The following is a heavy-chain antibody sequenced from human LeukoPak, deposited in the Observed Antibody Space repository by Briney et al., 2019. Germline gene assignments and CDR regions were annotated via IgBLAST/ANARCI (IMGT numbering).Heavy chain of an antibody. CDR2: IHHSGST. V-gene: IGHV4-4*02. CDR3: ARVVDSRGTYYYDTSGYYLDY. Sequence: PSGTLSLTCAVSGGSISSGNWWSWVRQPPGKGLEWIGEIHHSGSTNYNPSLKSRVTISVDKSKNQFSLNLRSVTAADTAVYYCARVVDSRGTYYYDTSGYYLDYWGQGTLVTVSS. CDR1: GGSISSGNW. J-gene: IGHJ4*02. D-gene: IGHD3-22*01.